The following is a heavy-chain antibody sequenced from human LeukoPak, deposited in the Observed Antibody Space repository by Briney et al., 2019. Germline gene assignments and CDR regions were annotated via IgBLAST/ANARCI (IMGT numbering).Heavy chain of an antibody. CDR1: GGSISSGSYY. V-gene: IGHV4-61*02. D-gene: IGHD3-10*01. CDR3: ARLGPGGHGEFDY. CDR2: IYSSGST. J-gene: IGHJ4*02. Sequence: SETLSLTCTVSGGSISSGSYYWSWIRQPAGKGLEWIGRIYSSGSTNYNPSLKSRVTMSVDTSKNQFSLKLSSVTAADTAVYYCARLGPGGHGEFDYWGQGTLVTVSS.